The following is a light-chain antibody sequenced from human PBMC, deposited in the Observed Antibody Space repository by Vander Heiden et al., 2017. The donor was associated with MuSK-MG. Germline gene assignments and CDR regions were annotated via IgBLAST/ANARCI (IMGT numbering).Light chain of an antibody. CDR3: SSYTRSATHV. CDR1: SSDVGGYDF. Sequence: QSALTQPASVSGSPGQSITISCTGTSSDVGGYDFVSWYQHRPGKAPKLIIYDVSYRPSGVSNRFSGSKSGNTASLTISGLQAEDESDYYCSSYTRSATHVFGGGTQLTVL. CDR2: DVS. V-gene: IGLV2-14*03. J-gene: IGLJ2*01.